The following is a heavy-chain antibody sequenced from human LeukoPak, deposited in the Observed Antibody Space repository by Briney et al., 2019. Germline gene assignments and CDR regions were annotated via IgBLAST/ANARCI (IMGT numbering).Heavy chain of an antibody. J-gene: IGHJ4*02. CDR2: ISGSGGST. CDR1: GFTFSSYA. D-gene: IGHD3-10*01. V-gene: IGHV3-23*01. CDR3: AKEKGYQLLGSWFGELVSPYSDY. Sequence: TGGSLRLSCAASGFTFSSYAMSWVRQAPGKGLEWVSAISGSGGSTYYADSVKGRFTISRDNSKNTLYLQMNSLRAEDTAVYYCAKEKGYQLLGSWFGELVSPYSDYWGQGTLVTVSS.